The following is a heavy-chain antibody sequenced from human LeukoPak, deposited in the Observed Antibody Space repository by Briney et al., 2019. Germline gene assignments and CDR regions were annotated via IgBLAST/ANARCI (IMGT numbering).Heavy chain of an antibody. CDR1: GFTFSSYG. CDR3: AKDGGLGYYGSDDY. J-gene: IGHJ4*02. Sequence: GGSLRLSCAASGFTFSSYGMHWVRQAPGKGLEWVAVISYDGSNKYYADSVTGRFTISRDNSKNTLYLQMNSLRAEDTAVYYCAKDGGLGYYGSDDYWGLGTLVTVSS. V-gene: IGHV3-30*18. CDR2: ISYDGSNK. D-gene: IGHD3-10*01.